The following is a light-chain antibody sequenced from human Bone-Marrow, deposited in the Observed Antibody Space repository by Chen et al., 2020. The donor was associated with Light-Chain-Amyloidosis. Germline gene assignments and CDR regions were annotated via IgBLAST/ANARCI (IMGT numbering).Light chain of an antibody. CDR3: QVWDRSSDRPV. Sequence: YVLTQPSSVSVAPGQTATIACGGNNIGSTSVHWYQQTPGQAPLLVVYDDSDRPSGIPERLSGSHSGNTATLTISRVEAGDEADYYCQVWDRSSDRPVFGGGTKLTVL. V-gene: IGLV3-21*02. J-gene: IGLJ3*02. CDR2: DDS. CDR1: NIGSTS.